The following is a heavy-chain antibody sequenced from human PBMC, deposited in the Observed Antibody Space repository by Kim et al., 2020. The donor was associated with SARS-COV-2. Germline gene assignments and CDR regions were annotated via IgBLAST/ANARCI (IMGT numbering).Heavy chain of an antibody. D-gene: IGHD5-18*01. CDR3: ARDLRYSYGKGRYYYYGMDV. CDR1: GGSISSYY. CDR2: IYYSGST. V-gene: IGHV4-59*13. Sequence: SETLSLTCTVSGGSISSYYWSWIRQPPGKGLEWIGYIYYSGSTNYNPSLKSRVTISVDTSKNQFSLKLSSVTAADTAVYYCARDLRYSYGKGRYYYYGMDVWGQGTTVTVSS. J-gene: IGHJ6*02.